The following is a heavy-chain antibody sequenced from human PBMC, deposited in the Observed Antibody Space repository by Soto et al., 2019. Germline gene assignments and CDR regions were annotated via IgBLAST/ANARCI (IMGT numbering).Heavy chain of an antibody. CDR1: GGSISSGGYY. CDR2: VYYSGST. V-gene: IGHV4-31*03. D-gene: IGHD2-15*01. Sequence: QVQLQESGPGLVKPSQTLSLTCTVSGGSISSGGYYWSWIRQHPGKGLEWVGYVYYSGSTYYNPSLKSRVTISVDTSKNQFSLKLSSVTAADTAVYYCARGYCSGGSCSFDYWGQGTLVTVSS. J-gene: IGHJ4*02. CDR3: ARGYCSGGSCSFDY.